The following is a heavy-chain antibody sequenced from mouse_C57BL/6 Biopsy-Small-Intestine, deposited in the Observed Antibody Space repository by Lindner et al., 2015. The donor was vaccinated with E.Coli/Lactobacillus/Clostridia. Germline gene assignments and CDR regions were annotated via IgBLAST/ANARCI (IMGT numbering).Heavy chain of an antibody. CDR1: GYTFTNYS. J-gene: IGHJ2*01. V-gene: IGHV1-4*01. Sequence: VQLQESGAELARPGASVKMSCKASGYTFTNYSMHWVKQRPGQGLEWIGYITPSSDYTKYNQKFKDKATLTADKSSSTAYMQLSSLTSEDSAVYYCARSLYDYYDPFDYWGQGTTLTVSS. CDR2: ITPSSDYT. D-gene: IGHD1-1*01. CDR3: ARSLYDYYDPFDY.